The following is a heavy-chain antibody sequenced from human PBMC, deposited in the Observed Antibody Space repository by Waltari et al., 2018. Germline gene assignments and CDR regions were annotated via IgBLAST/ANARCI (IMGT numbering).Heavy chain of an antibody. D-gene: IGHD6-13*01. V-gene: IGHV4-39*07. CDR3: ARPGSSSWYYFDY. Sequence: QLQLQESGPGLVKPSETLSLTCTVSGGSISSSSYYGGWIRQPPGKGLEWIGSIYYSGSTYYNPSLKSRVTISVDTSKNQFSLKLSSVTAADTAVYYCARPGSSSWYYFDYWGQGTLVTVSS. CDR2: IYYSGST. CDR1: GGSISSSSYY. J-gene: IGHJ4*02.